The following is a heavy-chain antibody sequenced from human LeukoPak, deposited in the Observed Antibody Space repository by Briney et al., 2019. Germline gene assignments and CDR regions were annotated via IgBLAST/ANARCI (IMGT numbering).Heavy chain of an antibody. CDR3: VKDPSSGWYPEYYFDY. D-gene: IGHD6-19*01. CDR2: ISSNGGST. Sequence: GGSLRLSCSASGFTFSSYAMHWVRQAPGKGLEYVSAISSNGGSTYYADFVKGRFTISRDNSKNTRYLQMSSLRAEDTAVYYCVKDPSSGWYPEYYFDYWGQGTLVTVSS. J-gene: IGHJ4*02. V-gene: IGHV3-64D*06. CDR1: GFTFSSYA.